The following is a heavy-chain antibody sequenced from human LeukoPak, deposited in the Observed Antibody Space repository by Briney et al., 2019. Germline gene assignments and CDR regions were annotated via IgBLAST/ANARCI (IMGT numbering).Heavy chain of an antibody. D-gene: IGHD6-6*01. CDR3: ARAFEYSSSYFDY. J-gene: IGHJ4*02. V-gene: IGHV1-69*13. CDR2: IIAMFGTA. Sequence: GASVKVSCKACGGTFTSFDITWVRQAPGQGLEWVGGIIAMFGTANHAQKLQGRVSIVADESTITAYVGMSSLRSEDTAVYYCARAFEYSSSYFDYWGQGTLVTVSS. CDR1: GGTFTSFD.